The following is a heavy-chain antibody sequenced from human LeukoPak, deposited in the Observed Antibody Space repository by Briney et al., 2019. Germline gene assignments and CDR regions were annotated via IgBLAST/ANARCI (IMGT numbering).Heavy chain of an antibody. CDR1: GFTFSSYW. J-gene: IGHJ5*02. V-gene: IGHV3-7*01. CDR2: IKQDGSEK. Sequence: PGGSLRLSCAASGFTFSSYWMSWVRQAPGKGLEWVANIKQDGSEKYYVDSVKGRFTISRDNAKNSPYLQMNSLRAEDTAVYYCASFSSSWKWFDPWGQGTLVTVSS. CDR3: ASFSSSWKWFDP. D-gene: IGHD6-13*01.